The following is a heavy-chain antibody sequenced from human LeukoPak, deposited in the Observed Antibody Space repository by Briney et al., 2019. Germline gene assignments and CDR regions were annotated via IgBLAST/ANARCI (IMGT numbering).Heavy chain of an antibody. CDR1: GYTFTSYD. D-gene: IGHD5-12*01. V-gene: IGHV1-8*01. J-gene: IGHJ4*02. CDR2: MNPNSGNT. Sequence: WASVKVSCKASGYTFTSYDINWVRQATGQGLEWMGWMNPNSGNTDYAQKFQGRVTMTRNSSISTAYMELSSLISEDTAVYYCARSPNGELRASAYDHGFDYWGQGTLVTVFS. CDR3: ARSPNGELRASAYDHGFDY.